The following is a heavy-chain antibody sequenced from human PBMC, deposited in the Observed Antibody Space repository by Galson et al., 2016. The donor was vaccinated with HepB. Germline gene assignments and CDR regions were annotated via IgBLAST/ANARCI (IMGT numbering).Heavy chain of an antibody. CDR1: GFNFGLYA. V-gene: IGHV3-23*01. CDR2: ISATDDGT. J-gene: IGHJ4*02. D-gene: IGHD2-2*01. CDR3: AKDEEIILAPAAPDY. Sequence: SLRLSCAASGFNFGLYAMNWVRQAPGKGLEWVSGISATDDGTYYAASVKGRFTISRDNSKNTLYLQMSSLRADDTAVCYCAKDEEIILAPAAPDYWGQGTLVTVSS.